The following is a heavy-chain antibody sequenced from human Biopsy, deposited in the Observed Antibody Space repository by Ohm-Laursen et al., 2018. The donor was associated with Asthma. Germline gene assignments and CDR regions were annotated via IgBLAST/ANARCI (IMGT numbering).Heavy chain of an antibody. Sequence: LSLTCAASGFTFDNYTMHWVRQAPGKGLEWVTIISYDGRNTYYADTVEGRFTISRDNSKNTLFLQMSSLRPEDTAVYYCARGGLHYYEYYGMDVWGQGTTVTVSS. J-gene: IGHJ6*02. CDR1: GFTFDNYT. D-gene: IGHD2-21*02. V-gene: IGHV3-30*04. CDR3: ARGGLHYYEYYGMDV. CDR2: ISYDGRNT.